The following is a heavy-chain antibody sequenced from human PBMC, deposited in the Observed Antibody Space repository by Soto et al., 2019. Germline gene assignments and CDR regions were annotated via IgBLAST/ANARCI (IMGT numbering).Heavy chain of an antibody. Sequence: GSLRLSCAASGFTFSSYGMHWVRQAPGKGLEWVAVIWYDGSNKYYADSVKGRFTISRDNSKNTLYLQMNSLRAEDTAVYYCARDPLLLQYNYYYGMDVWGQGTTVTVSS. V-gene: IGHV3-33*01. CDR2: IWYDGSNK. J-gene: IGHJ6*02. D-gene: IGHD4-4*01. CDR1: GFTFSSYG. CDR3: ARDPLLLQYNYYYGMDV.